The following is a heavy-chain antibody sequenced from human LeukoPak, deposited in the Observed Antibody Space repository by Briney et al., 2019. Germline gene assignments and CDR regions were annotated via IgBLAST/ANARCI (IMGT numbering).Heavy chain of an antibody. CDR1: RGSISSGDYY. D-gene: IGHD3-22*01. V-gene: IGHV4-30-4*01. CDR2: MYYSGST. CDR3: ARPYYYDSRIDP. J-gene: IGHJ5*02. Sequence: SETLSLTCTVSRGSISSGDYYWSWIRQPPGKGLEWIAYMYYSGSTYYNPSLKSRVTMSADTSKNQLSLKLSPVTAADTAVYYCARPYYYDSRIDPWGQGILVTVSS.